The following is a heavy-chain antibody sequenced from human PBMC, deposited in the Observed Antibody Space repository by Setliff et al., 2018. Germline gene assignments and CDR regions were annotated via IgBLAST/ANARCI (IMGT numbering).Heavy chain of an antibody. J-gene: IGHJ3*02. CDR2: ISAYNGNT. V-gene: IGHV1-18*01. CDR1: GYTFTSYG. CDR3: ARGGYSYGYDHGFDI. Sequence: GASVKVSCKASGYTFTSYGVSWVRQAPGQGLEWMGWISAYNGNTKYAQKLQGRVTMATDISTSTAYMELRSLRSDDTAVYYCARGGYSYGYDHGFDIWGQGTMVTVSS. D-gene: IGHD5-18*01.